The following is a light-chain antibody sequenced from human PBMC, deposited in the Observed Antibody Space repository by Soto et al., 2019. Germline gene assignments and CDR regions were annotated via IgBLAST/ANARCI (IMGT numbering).Light chain of an antibody. V-gene: IGLV1-40*01. CDR1: SSNIGAGYD. CDR3: QSYDSSLRGV. CDR2: GNS. Sequence: SVLTQPPSVSGAPGQRVTISCTGSSSNIGAGYDVHWYQQLPGTAPKLLIYGNSNRPSGVPDRFSGSKSGTSASLAITGLQAEDEADYYCQSYDSSLRGVFGTGTMLTVL. J-gene: IGLJ1*01.